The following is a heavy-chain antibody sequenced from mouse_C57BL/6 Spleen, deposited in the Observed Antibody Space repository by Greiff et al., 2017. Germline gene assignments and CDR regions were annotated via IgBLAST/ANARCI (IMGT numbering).Heavy chain of an antibody. CDR1: GYTFTSYW. D-gene: IGHD2-1*01. J-gene: IGHJ4*01. CDR3: ARSERIYYGNVHALSYAMDY. CDR2: IYPGSGST. Sequence: QVHVKQPGAELVKPGASVKMSCKASGYTFTSYWITWVKQRPGQGLEWIGDIYPGSGSTNYNEKFKSKATLTVDTSSSTAYMQLSSLTSEDSAVYYCARSERIYYGNVHALSYAMDYWGQGTSVTVAS. V-gene: IGHV1-55*01.